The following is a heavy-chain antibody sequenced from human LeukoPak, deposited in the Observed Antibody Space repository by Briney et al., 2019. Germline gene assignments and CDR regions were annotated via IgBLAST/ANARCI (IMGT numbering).Heavy chain of an antibody. Sequence: VASVKVSCKASGYTFTGYYMHWVRQAPGQGLEWMGWINHNSGGTNYAQKFQGRVTMTRDTSISTAYMELSRLRSDDTAVYYCASLYGDYVASDYWGQGTLVTVSS. V-gene: IGHV1-2*02. CDR2: INHNSGGT. D-gene: IGHD4-17*01. J-gene: IGHJ4*02. CDR1: GYTFTGYY. CDR3: ASLYGDYVASDY.